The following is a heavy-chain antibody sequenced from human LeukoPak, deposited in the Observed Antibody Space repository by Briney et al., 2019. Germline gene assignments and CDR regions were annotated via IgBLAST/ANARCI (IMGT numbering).Heavy chain of an antibody. CDR1: GYTFTSYY. Sequence: ASVKASCKASGYTFTSYYMHWVRQALGQGLEWMGIINPSGGSTSYAQKFQGRVTMTRDTSTCTVYMELSSLRSEDTAVYYCARGGGYCSGGSCYLNWFDPWGQGTLVTVSS. J-gene: IGHJ5*02. V-gene: IGHV1-46*01. CDR3: ARGGGYCSGGSCYLNWFDP. CDR2: INPSGGST. D-gene: IGHD2-15*01.